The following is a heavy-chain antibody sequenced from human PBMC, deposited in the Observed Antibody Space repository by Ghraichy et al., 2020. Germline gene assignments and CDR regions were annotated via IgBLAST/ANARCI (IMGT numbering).Heavy chain of an antibody. Sequence: GGSLRLSCAASGFTVSSNYMSWVRQGPGKGLEWVSVIYSGGTIKYADSVKGRFTISRDNSKNTLYLQMNSLGPEDTAIYYCARGGTWQLGSCYYDYWGQGTWSPSPQ. CDR1: GFTVSSNY. J-gene: IGHJ4*02. V-gene: IGHV3-66*02. D-gene: IGHD1-1*01. CDR3: ARGGTWQLGSCYYDY. CDR2: IYSGGTI.